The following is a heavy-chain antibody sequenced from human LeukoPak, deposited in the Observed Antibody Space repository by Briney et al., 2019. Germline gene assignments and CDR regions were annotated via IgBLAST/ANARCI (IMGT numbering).Heavy chain of an antibody. D-gene: IGHD2-2*01. Sequence: SQTLSLTCTVSGGSISSGDYYWSWIRQPPGKGLEWIGYIYYSGSTYYNPSLKSRVTISVDTSKNQFSLKLSSVTAADTAVYYCARGEGTVVPAVKGVYMDVWGKGTTVTVSS. CDR3: ARGEGTVVPAVKGVYMDV. V-gene: IGHV4-30-4*08. CDR1: GGSISSGDYY. J-gene: IGHJ6*03. CDR2: IYYSGST.